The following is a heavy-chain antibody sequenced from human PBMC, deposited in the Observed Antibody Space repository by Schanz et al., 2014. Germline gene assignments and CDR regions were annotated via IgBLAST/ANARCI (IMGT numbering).Heavy chain of an antibody. V-gene: IGHV1-18*01. Sequence: QVQLVQSGGEVKKPGASATVSCKASGYTFNNHGISWVRQAPGQGLEWMGWISVYHGHTNYAEKVHGRVTMTTDTSTTTVYMELRGLRSDDTAVYYCARETTIITGGAFDVWGQGTMVTASS. J-gene: IGHJ3*01. CDR1: GYTFNNHG. D-gene: IGHD3-9*01. CDR3: ARETTIITGGAFDV. CDR2: ISVYHGHT.